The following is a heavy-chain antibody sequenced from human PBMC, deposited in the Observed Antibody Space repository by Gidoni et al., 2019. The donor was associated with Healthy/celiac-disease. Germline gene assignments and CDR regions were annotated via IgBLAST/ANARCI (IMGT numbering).Heavy chain of an antibody. CDR1: GFTFSSYA. Sequence: QVQLVESGGGVVQPGRSLRLSCAASGFTFSSYAMHWVRQAPGKGLEWVAVISYDGSNKYYADSVKGRFTISRDNSKNTLYLQMNSLRAEDTAVYYCASLPTADSPTYYFDYWGQGTLVTVSS. CDR2: ISYDGSNK. V-gene: IGHV3-30-3*01. CDR3: ASLPTADSPTYYFDY. D-gene: IGHD2-21*02. J-gene: IGHJ4*02.